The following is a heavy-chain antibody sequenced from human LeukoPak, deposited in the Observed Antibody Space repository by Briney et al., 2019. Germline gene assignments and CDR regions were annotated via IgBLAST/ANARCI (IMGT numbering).Heavy chain of an antibody. CDR3: ARVATSSSWYYWFDP. CDR2: ISYDGSNK. J-gene: IGHJ5*02. CDR1: GFTFSGYA. V-gene: IGHV3-30*01. D-gene: IGHD6-13*01. Sequence: GGSLRLSCAASGFTFSGYAMHWVRQAPGKGLEWVAVISYDGSNKYYADSVKGRFTISRDNSKNTLYLQMNSLRAEDTAVYYCARVATSSSWYYWFDPWGQGTLVTVSS.